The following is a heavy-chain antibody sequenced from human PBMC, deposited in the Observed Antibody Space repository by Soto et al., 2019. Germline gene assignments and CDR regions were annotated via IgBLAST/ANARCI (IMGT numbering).Heavy chain of an antibody. J-gene: IGHJ4*02. CDR3: ARDRGGGYCSGGSCPNRFDY. Sequence: QVQLVQSGAEVKKPGASVKVSCKASGYTFTSYGISWVRQAPGQGLEWMGWIGACNGNTNYAQKLQGRVTMTTDTSTSTAYMELRSLRSDDTAVYYCARDRGGGYCSGGSCPNRFDYWGQGTLVTVSS. V-gene: IGHV1-18*01. CDR2: IGACNGNT. CDR1: GYTFTSYG. D-gene: IGHD2-15*01.